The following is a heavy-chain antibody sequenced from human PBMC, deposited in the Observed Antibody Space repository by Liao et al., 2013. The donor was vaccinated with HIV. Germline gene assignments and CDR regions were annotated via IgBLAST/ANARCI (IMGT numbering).Heavy chain of an antibody. D-gene: IGHD3-22*01. Sequence: QVRLQESGPGLVKPSQTLSLTCTVSGDLIRRDNYYWTWIRQPAGKGLEWIGHIYTGMSTTGTTNYNPSLKSRVSISADTSSNHVSLKLTSMTAADTAVYYCARGPHYYDSTAYYNYWGQGTLVTVSS. CDR3: ARGPHYYDSTAYYNY. J-gene: IGHJ4*02. CDR2: IYTGMSTTGTT. CDR1: GDLIRRDNYY. V-gene: IGHV4-61*02.